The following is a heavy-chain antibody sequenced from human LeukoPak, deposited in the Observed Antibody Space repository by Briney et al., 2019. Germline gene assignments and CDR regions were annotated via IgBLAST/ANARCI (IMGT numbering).Heavy chain of an antibody. V-gene: IGHV3-66*01. CDR3: ARAVDVVVPAAY. J-gene: IGHJ4*02. CDR2: IYSGGST. CDR1: GFTVSSNY. Sequence: GGSLRLSCAASGFTVSSNYMSWVRQAPGKGLEWVSVIYSGGSTYYADSVKGRFTISRDNSKNTLYLQMNSLRAEDTAVYYCARAVDVVVPAAYWGQGTLVTVSS. D-gene: IGHD2-2*01.